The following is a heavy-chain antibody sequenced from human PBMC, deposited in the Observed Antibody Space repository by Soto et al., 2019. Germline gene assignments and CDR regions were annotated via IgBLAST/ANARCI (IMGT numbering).Heavy chain of an antibody. J-gene: IGHJ4*02. V-gene: IGHV4-39*01. CDR1: GASISSSACY. Sequence: SETLSVTCTVSGASISSSACYWGWIRQPPGKGLEWIGSIYYSGSTYYNPSLKSRVTISVDTSKNQFSLKLSYVTAADTAVYYCARRYGPGFDYWGQGTLVTVSS. CDR2: IYYSGST. D-gene: IGHD4-17*01. CDR3: ARRYGPGFDY.